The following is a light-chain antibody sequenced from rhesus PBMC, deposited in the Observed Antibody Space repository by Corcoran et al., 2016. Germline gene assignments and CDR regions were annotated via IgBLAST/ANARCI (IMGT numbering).Light chain of an antibody. V-gene: IGKV1-33*02. J-gene: IGKJ2*01. CDR2: AAS. CDR3: QQHNSYPYS. CDR1: QGISSW. Sequence: DIQMTQSPSSLSASVGDRVTITCQASQGISSWLAWYQQQPGTAPNLLIYAASSLQSGVPSRFSGSGSGTDFTLTISSLQPEDFATYYCQQHNSYPYSFGQVTKVEIK.